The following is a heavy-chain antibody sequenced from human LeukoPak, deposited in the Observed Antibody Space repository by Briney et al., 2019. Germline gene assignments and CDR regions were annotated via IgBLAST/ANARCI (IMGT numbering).Heavy chain of an antibody. CDR2: INPNSGGT. CDR3: ARVGGYSSSWYVDY. Sequence: ASVKVSCKASGYTFTGYYMHWVRQAPGQGLEWMGWINPNSGGTNYAQKFQGRVTMTRDTSISTAYMELSRLRSGDTAVYYCARVGGYSSSWYVDYWGQGTLVTVSS. D-gene: IGHD6-13*01. CDR1: GYTFTGYY. V-gene: IGHV1-2*02. J-gene: IGHJ4*02.